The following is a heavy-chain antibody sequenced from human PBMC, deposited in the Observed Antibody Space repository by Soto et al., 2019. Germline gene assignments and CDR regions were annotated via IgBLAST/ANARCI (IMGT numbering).Heavy chain of an antibody. J-gene: IGHJ5*02. D-gene: IGHD3-3*01. Sequence: QVQLVQSGAEVKEPGSSVNVSCKTSGGTFGNTAVTWVRQVPGQGLEWIGGIVPLFGTANYAQKFRGRVMITEDESRSTAYMDRSRLRSDDTAIYYCARDGDPGYSFWSGPLGGGRFDPWGQGTLVTVSS. V-gene: IGHV1-69*12. CDR1: GGTFGNTA. CDR3: ARDGDPGYSFWSGPLGGGRFDP. CDR2: IVPLFGTA.